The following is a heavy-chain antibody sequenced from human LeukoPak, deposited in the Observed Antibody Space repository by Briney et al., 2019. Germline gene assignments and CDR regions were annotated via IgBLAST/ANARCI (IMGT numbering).Heavy chain of an antibody. D-gene: IGHD3-3*01. V-gene: IGHV3-15*01. CDR1: GFTFSNAW. CDR3: TTDPPTYYDFWSGYQEYYFDY. J-gene: IGHJ4*02. Sequence: GGSLRLSCAASGFTFSNAWMSWVRQTPGKGLEWVGRIKSKTDGGTTDYAAPVKGRFTISRDDSKNTLYLQMNSLKTEDTAVYYCTTDPPTYYDFWSGYQEYYFDYWGQGTLVTVSS. CDR2: IKSKTDGGTT.